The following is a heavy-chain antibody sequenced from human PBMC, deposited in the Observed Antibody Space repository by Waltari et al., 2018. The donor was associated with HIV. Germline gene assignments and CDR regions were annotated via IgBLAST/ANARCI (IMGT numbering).Heavy chain of an antibody. V-gene: IGHV3-30*18. J-gene: IGHJ6*02. CDR3: AKDARFLDLDYYYGMDV. CDR1: GFTFSSYG. D-gene: IGHD3-3*01. CDR2: ISYDGSNK. Sequence: QVQLVESGGGVVQPGRPLSLSCAASGFTFSSYGMHWVRQAPGKGLEWVAVISYDGSNKYYADSVKGRFTISRDNSKNTLYLQMNSLRAEDTAVYYCAKDARFLDLDYYYGMDVWGQGTTVTVSS.